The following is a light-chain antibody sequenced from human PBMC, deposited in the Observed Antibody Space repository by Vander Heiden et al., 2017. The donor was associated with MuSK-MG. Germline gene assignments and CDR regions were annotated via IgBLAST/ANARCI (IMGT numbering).Light chain of an antibody. V-gene: IGLV3-21*02. Sequence: SYVLTQPPSVSVAPGQTATITCGGNNIGGKSVQWYQQRPGQAPVLVVYDNSDRPSGIPERFSGSNSGNTATLTISRVEAGDEADYYCQVWDTTSDHPVFGTGTKVTVL. CDR1: NIGGKS. J-gene: IGLJ1*01. CDR2: DNS. CDR3: QVWDTTSDHPV.